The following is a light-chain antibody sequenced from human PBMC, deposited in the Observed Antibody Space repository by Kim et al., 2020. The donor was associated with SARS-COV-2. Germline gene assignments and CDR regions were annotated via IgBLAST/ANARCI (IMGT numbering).Light chain of an antibody. CDR1: QSISTF. CDR3: QQSHSFPRT. J-gene: IGKJ2*02. V-gene: IGKV1-39*01. CDR2: DAS. Sequence: DIQMAQSPSSLSASVGDRVTITCRASQSISTFLNWYQQTPGKAPRLLIYDASSLQTGVPSRFSGSGSGTDFTLTVSSLRGEDFATYYCQQSHSFPRTFGQGTKLEI.